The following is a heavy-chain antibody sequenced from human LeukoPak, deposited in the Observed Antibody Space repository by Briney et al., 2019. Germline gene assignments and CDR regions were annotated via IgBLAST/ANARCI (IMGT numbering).Heavy chain of an antibody. CDR3: ANYDGAPRY. CDR2: IYYTGST. CDR1: DGSIRSYY. V-gene: IGHV4-59*08. D-gene: IGHD3-22*01. Sequence: SETLSLTCTVSDGSIRSYYWSWIRQPPGEGLEWIGFIYYTGSTNYNPSLKSRVTISIDTSKNQFSLRLSSVTAADTAVYYCANYDGAPRYWGQGTLVTVSS. J-gene: IGHJ4*02.